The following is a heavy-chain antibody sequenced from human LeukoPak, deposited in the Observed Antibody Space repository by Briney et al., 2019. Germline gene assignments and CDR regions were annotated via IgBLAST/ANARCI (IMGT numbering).Heavy chain of an antibody. J-gene: IGHJ4*02. D-gene: IGHD1-26*01. Sequence: GRSLRLSCAASGFTFDDYAMHWVRQAPGKGLEWVSGISWDSGSIGYADSVKGRFTISRDNAKNSLYLQMDSLRAADTALYYCAKGVPGSYTTLDYWGQGTLVTVSS. CDR2: ISWDSGSI. CDR3: AKGVPGSYTTLDY. V-gene: IGHV3-9*01. CDR1: GFTFDDYA.